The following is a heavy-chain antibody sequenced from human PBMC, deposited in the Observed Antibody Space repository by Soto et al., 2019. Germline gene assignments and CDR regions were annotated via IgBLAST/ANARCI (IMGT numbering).Heavy chain of an antibody. CDR2: LYYSGST. J-gene: IGHJ6*02. CDR3: ARESGRVGMDG. V-gene: IGHV4-31*03. CDR1: GGSISSGGYY. Sequence: QVQLQESGPGLVKPSQTLSLTCTVSGGSISSGGYYWSWIRQHPGKGLEWIGYLYYSGSTYYNPSRKSRVTLSVDTPKNQYPLKLSSVTAADTAVHYCARESGRVGMDGWGQGTTVTVSS. D-gene: IGHD1-26*01.